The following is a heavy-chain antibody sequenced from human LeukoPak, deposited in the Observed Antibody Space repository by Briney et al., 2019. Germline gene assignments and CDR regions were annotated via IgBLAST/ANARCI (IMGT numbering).Heavy chain of an antibody. D-gene: IGHD6-19*01. Sequence: GGSLRLSCAASGFTFSSYAMSWVRQAPGKGLEWVSAISGSGGSTYYADSVKGRFTISRDNSKNTLYVQMNSLRAEDTAIYYCAKDSSGWHPFDFDYWGQGTLVTVSS. CDR1: GFTFSSYA. CDR3: AKDSSGWHPFDFDY. J-gene: IGHJ4*02. V-gene: IGHV3-23*01. CDR2: ISGSGGST.